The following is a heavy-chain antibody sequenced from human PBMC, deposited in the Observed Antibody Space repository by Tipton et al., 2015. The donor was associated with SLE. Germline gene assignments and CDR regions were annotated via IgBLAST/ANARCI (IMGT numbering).Heavy chain of an antibody. Sequence: TLSLTCTVSGGSISSHYWSWIRQPPGKGLEWIGYIYYSGSTNDNPSLKSRVTISVDTSKNQFSLKLNSVTAAATAVYYCAGSAGYSSSWAHFDYWGQGTLVTVSS. CDR1: GGSISSHY. D-gene: IGHD6-13*01. V-gene: IGHV4-59*11. CDR2: IYYSGST. CDR3: AGSAGYSSSWAHFDY. J-gene: IGHJ4*02.